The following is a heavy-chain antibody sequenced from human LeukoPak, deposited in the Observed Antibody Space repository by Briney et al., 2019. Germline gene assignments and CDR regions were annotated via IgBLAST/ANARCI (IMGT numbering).Heavy chain of an antibody. J-gene: IGHJ3*02. D-gene: IGHD6-13*01. CDR1: GFNFINYA. V-gene: IGHV3-23*01. Sequence: HPGGSLRLSCAASGFNFINYAMTWVRQAPGKGLEWVSAISGSGISTYYGDSVKGRFTIYRDNSKNTLSLQMDSLRAEDTAVYYRARRQQFQEGGSLDIWGQGTMITVFS. CDR3: ARRQQFQEGGSLDI. CDR2: ISGSGIST.